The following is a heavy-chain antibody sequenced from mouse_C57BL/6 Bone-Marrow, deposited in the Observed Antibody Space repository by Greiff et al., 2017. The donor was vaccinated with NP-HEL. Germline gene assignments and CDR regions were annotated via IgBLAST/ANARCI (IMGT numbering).Heavy chain of an antibody. CDR3: ARLYGSSYRNAMDC. V-gene: IGHV1-80*01. Sequence: QVQLQQSGAELVKPGASVKISCKASGYAFSSYWMNWVKQRPGKGLEWIGQIYPGDGDTNYNGKFKGKATLTADKSSSTAYMQLSSLTSEDSAIYLCARLYGSSYRNAMDCWGQGTSVPVSS. CDR1: GYAFSSYW. CDR2: IYPGDGDT. J-gene: IGHJ4*01. D-gene: IGHD1-1*01.